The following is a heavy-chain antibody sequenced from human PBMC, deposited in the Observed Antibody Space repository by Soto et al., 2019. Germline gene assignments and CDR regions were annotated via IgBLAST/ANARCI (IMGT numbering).Heavy chain of an antibody. V-gene: IGHV4-59*08. D-gene: IGHD3-3*01. J-gene: IGHJ4*02. CDR3: ARSYYDFWSGYYPFDY. CDR2: IYYSGST. Sequence: SETLSLTCTVSGGSISSYYWSWIRQPPGKGLEWIGYIYYSGSTNYNPSLKSRVTISVDTSKNQFSLKLSSVTAADTAVYYCARSYYDFWSGYYPFDYWGQGTLVTVSS. CDR1: GGSISSYY.